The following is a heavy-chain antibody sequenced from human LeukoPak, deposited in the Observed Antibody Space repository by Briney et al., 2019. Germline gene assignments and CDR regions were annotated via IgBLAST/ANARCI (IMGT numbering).Heavy chain of an antibody. CDR2: IISSRSYI. V-gene: IGHV3-21*01. Sequence: GGSLRLSCAASGFTFSSYSMNWVRQAPGKGLGWVSSIISSRSYIYYADSVKGRFTISRDNAKNSLYLQMNSLRAEDTAVYYCARDLHPNYYDSSGYLRYYYYGMDVWGQGTTVTVSS. CDR3: ARDLHPNYYDSSGYLRYYYYGMDV. J-gene: IGHJ6*02. D-gene: IGHD3-22*01. CDR1: GFTFSSYS.